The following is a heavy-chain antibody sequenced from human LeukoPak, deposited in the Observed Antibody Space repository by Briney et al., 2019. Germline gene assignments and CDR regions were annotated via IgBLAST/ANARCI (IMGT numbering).Heavy chain of an antibody. Sequence: SETLSLTCAVSGGALSSSNWWSWVRPPPGKGLAWIGEIYHSGSTNYNPSLKSRVTISVDKSKNQFSLKLSSVTAADTAVYYCARLSIAAAEYYFDYWGQGTLVTVSS. CDR3: ARLSIAAAEYYFDY. D-gene: IGHD6-13*01. J-gene: IGHJ4*02. CDR2: IYHSGST. CDR1: GGALSSSNW. V-gene: IGHV4-4*02.